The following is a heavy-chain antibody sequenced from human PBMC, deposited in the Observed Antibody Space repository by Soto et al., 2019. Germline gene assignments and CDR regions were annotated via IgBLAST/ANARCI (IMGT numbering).Heavy chain of an antibody. V-gene: IGHV5-10-1*01. CDR1: GYSFTSYW. J-gene: IGHJ6*02. D-gene: IGHD2-2*01. CDR3: ARWGRPSLVPAATRYYYYGMDV. CDR2: IDPSDSYT. Sequence: LGESLKISCKGSGYSFTSYWISWVRQMPGKGLEWMGRIDPSDSYTNYSPSFQGHVTISADKSISTAYLQWSSLKASDTAMYYCARWGRPSLVPAATRYYYYGMDVWGQGTTVTVSS.